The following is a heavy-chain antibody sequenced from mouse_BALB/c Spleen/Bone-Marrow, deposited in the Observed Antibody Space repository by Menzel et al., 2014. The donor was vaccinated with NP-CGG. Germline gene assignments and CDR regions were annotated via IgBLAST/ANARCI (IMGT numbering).Heavy chain of an antibody. Sequence: GSELVRPGASVKLSCKASGYTFTSYWMHWVKQRPGQGLEWIGNIYPGSGSTNYDEKFKSKATLTVDTSSSTAYMQLSSLTSEDSAVYYCTRRGLGRGGFDYWGQGTTLTVSS. CDR1: GYTFTSYW. J-gene: IGHJ2*01. CDR3: TRRGLGRGGFDY. D-gene: IGHD4-1*01. CDR2: IYPGSGST. V-gene: IGHV1S22*01.